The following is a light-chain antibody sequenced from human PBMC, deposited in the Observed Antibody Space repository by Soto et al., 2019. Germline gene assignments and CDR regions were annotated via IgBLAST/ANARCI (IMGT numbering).Light chain of an antibody. CDR1: SSDVGAYDF. Sequence: QSALTQPASVSGSPGQSIAISCTGTSSDVGAYDFVSWYQQHPGKAPKVMIYDVNSRPSGVSNRFFGSKSGNTASLTISGLQAEDEAEYYCGSYTTSRSVVFGGGTKVTVL. V-gene: IGLV2-14*01. CDR3: GSYTTSRSVV. CDR2: DVN. J-gene: IGLJ2*01.